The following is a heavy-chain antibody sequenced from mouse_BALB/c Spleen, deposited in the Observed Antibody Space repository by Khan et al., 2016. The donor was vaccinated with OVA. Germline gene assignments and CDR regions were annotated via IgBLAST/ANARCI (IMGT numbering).Heavy chain of an antibody. CDR3: TRRNWDVAWFAY. J-gene: IGHJ3*01. CDR1: GYTFTRSW. V-gene: IGHV1-5*01. Sequence: EVKLQESGTVLARPGASVKMSCKASGYTFTRSWMHWVKQRPGQGLEWIGAIYPGNSATNYNEKFKGKAQLTAVPSPSTAYMELSSLTNEDSPVYYCTRRNWDVAWFAYWGQGTLVTVSA. D-gene: IGHD4-1*01. CDR2: IYPGNSAT.